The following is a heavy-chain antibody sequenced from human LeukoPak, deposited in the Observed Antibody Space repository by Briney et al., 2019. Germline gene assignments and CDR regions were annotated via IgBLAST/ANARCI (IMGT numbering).Heavy chain of an antibody. V-gene: IGHV3-30-3*01. D-gene: IGHD2-2*01. Sequence: PGGSLRLSCAASGFTFSSYAMHWVRQAPGKGLEWVAVISYDGSNKYYADSVKGRFTISRDNSKNTLYLQMNSLRAEDTAVYYCAREGCSSTSCRPGPFDYWGQGTLVTVSS. CDR3: AREGCSSTSCRPGPFDY. CDR2: ISYDGSNK. CDR1: GFTFSSYA. J-gene: IGHJ4*02.